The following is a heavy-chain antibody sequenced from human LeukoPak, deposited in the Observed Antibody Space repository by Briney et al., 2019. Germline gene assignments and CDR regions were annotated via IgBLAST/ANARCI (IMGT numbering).Heavy chain of an antibody. Sequence: SETLSLTCTVSGGSISSSSYYWGWIRQPPGKGLEWIGSIYYSGSTYYNPSRKSRVTISVDTPKNQFSLKLSSVTAADTAVYYCATARYYDILTGSYPCYFDYWGQGTLVTVSS. V-gene: IGHV4-39*01. CDR2: IYYSGST. CDR1: GGSISSSSYY. CDR3: ATARYYDILTGSYPCYFDY. J-gene: IGHJ4*02. D-gene: IGHD3-9*01.